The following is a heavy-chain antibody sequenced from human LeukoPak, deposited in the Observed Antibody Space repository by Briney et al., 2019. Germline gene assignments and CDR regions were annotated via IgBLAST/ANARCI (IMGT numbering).Heavy chain of an antibody. V-gene: IGHV3-74*01. CDR1: GFTFSQYW. Sequence: GGSLRLSCAASGFTFSQYWMQWVRQAPGKGLVWVSRINNDGSGTTYAVSVKGRFTISRDNSKNTLYLEMNNLRAEDTAVYYCAKARSGYDYQVEYWGQGTLVTVSS. J-gene: IGHJ4*02. D-gene: IGHD3-22*01. CDR3: AKARSGYDYQVEY. CDR2: INNDGSGT.